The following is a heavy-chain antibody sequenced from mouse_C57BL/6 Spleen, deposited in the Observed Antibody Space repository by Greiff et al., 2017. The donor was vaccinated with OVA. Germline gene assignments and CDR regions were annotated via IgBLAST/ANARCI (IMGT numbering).Heavy chain of an antibody. CDR2: INPSSGYT. CDR3: AREADLGYFDY. D-gene: IGHD2-10*02. Sequence: QVQLQQSGAELARPGASVKMSCKASGYTFTSYTMHWVKQRPGQGLEWIGYINPSSGYTKYNQKFKDKATLTADKSSSTAYMQLSSLTSEDSAVYYCAREADLGYFDYWGQGTTLTVSS. V-gene: IGHV1-4*01. CDR1: GYTFTSYT. J-gene: IGHJ2*01.